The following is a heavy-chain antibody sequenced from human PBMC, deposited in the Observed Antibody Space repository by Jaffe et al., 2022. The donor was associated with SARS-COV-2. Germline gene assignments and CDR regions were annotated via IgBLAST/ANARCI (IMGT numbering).Heavy chain of an antibody. CDR3: ARDWWLPPRYYYYGMDV. CDR1: GFTFSSYS. J-gene: IGHJ6*02. D-gene: IGHD2-8*02. V-gene: IGHV3-21*01. CDR2: ISSSSSYI. Sequence: EVQLVESGGGLVKPGGSLRLSCAASGFTFSSYSMNWVRQAPGKGLEWVSSISSSSSYIYYADSVKGRFTISRDNAKNSLYLQMNSLRAEDTAVYYCARDWWLPPRYYYYGMDVWGQGTTVTVSS.